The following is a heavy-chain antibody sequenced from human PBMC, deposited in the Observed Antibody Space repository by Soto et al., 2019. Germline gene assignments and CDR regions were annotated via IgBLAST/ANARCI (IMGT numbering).Heavy chain of an antibody. Sequence: SETLSLTCTVSDDFISSYYWNWIRQPAGKGLEWIGRVSTNGATNYNPSLESRVTMSVDTSKNQFSLKLTAVTAADTAVYFCARADYEILTGSYAMDVWGQGTTVTVSS. D-gene: IGHD3-9*01. J-gene: IGHJ6*02. CDR2: VSTNGAT. V-gene: IGHV4-4*07. CDR3: ARADYEILTGSYAMDV. CDR1: DDFISSYY.